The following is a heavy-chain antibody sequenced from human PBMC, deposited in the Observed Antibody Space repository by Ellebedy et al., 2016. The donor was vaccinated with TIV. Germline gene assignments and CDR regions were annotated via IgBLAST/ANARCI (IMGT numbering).Heavy chain of an antibody. J-gene: IGHJ4*02. D-gene: IGHD1-26*01. CDR3: ARDVEKGEQLYY. CDR1: GFTFSSYA. CDR2: ISSNGGST. Sequence: PGGSLRLSCSASGFTFSSYALHWVRQAPGKGLEYVSAISSNGGSTYYTDSVKGRFTISRDNSKNTLYLQMSSLGAEDTAVYYCARDVEKGEQLYYWGQGTLVTVSS. V-gene: IGHV3-64D*06.